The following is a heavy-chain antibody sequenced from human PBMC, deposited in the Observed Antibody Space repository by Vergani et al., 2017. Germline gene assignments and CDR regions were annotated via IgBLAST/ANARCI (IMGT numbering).Heavy chain of an antibody. Sequence: EVQLVESGGGLVQPGGSLRLSCAASGFTVSNNYMSWVRQAPGKGLEWVSVIYSGGSTYYADSVKGRFTISRDNSKNTLYLQMNSLRAEDTAVYYCARVSASSWYRYWGQGTLVTVSS. CDR2: IYSGGST. CDR1: GFTVSNNY. D-gene: IGHD6-13*01. J-gene: IGHJ4*02. CDR3: ARVSASSWYRY. V-gene: IGHV3-66*02.